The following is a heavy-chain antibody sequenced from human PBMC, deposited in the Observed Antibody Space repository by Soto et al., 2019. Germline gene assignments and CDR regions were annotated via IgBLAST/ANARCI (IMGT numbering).Heavy chain of an antibody. D-gene: IGHD6-19*01. CDR2: TYYRSKWYN. CDR1: GDSVSSNSAA. Sequence: SQTLSLTCAIFGDSVSSNSAAWNWIRQSPSRGLEWLGGTYYRSKWYNDYAVSVKSRITINPDTSKNQFSLQLNSVTPEDTAVYYCARGGNSGWHQSYYGMDVWGQGTTVTVSS. CDR3: ARGGNSGWHQSYYGMDV. J-gene: IGHJ6*02. V-gene: IGHV6-1*01.